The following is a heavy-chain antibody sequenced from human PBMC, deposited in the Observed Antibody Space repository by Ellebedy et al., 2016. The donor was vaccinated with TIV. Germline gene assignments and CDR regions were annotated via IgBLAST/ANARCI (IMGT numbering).Heavy chain of an antibody. Sequence: ASVKVSCXASGGTFISYAIGWVRQAPGQGLEWMGGIIPIFGSANYAQKFQGRVTITADESTSTAYMDLSSLRSEDTAVYYCARGLIGSGYGMDVWGQGTTVTVSS. D-gene: IGHD6-19*01. V-gene: IGHV1-69*13. CDR1: GGTFISYA. CDR3: ARGLIGSGYGMDV. J-gene: IGHJ6*02. CDR2: IIPIFGSA.